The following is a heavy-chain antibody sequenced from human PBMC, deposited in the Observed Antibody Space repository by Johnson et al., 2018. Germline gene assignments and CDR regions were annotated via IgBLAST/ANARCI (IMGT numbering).Heavy chain of an antibody. Sequence: VQLVQSGGGVVQPGRSLRLSCAASGFTFSRSGMHWVRQAPGKGLEWVAVIWSDGSNEGYADSVTGRYTLSIDNSKNTLYLQMNSLRVDDTAVYYCARDEGGSPFGVWGQGTMVTVSS. CDR2: IWSDGSNE. J-gene: IGHJ3*01. V-gene: IGHV3-33*01. D-gene: IGHD3-16*01. CDR3: ARDEGGSPFGV. CDR1: GFTFSRSG.